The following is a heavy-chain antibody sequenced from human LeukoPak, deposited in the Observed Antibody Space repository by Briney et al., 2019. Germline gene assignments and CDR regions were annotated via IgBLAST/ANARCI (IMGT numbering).Heavy chain of an antibody. CDR3: ATDQYYYGSGSR. V-gene: IGHV1-24*01. D-gene: IGHD3-10*01. J-gene: IGHJ4*02. CDR2: FDPEDGET. CDR1: GYTLTELS. Sequence: ASVKVSCKVSGYTLTELSMHWVRQAPGKGLEWMGGFDPEDGETIYAQKFQGRVTMTEDTSTDTAYMELSSLRSEDTAVYYCATDQYYYGSGSRWGQGTLVTVSS.